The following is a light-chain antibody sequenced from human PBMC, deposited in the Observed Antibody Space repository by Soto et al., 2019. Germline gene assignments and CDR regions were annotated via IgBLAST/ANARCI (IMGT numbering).Light chain of an antibody. CDR1: SSNIGRNT. CDR2: NNN. CDR3: AAWDDSLSGMV. V-gene: IGLV1-44*01. J-gene: IGLJ3*02. Sequence: QAVVTQPPSASGTPGQRVTISCAGSSSNIGRNTVSWYQQFPGTAPKLLIYNNNQRPSGVPDRFSGSKSGTSASLAISGLQSEDEADYYCAAWDDSLSGMVFGGGTKLTVL.